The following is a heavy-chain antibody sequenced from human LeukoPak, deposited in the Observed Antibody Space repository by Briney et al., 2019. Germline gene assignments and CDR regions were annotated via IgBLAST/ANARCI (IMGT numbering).Heavy chain of an antibody. CDR2: INRDGSVT. CDR3: ARDLGGSGDY. V-gene: IGHV3-74*01. Sequence: PGGSLRLSCAASGFTFSSYWIHWVRHAPGKGLVWVSRINRDGSVTTYADSVKGRFTISRDNARNTLYLQMNSLRAEDTAVYCCARDLGGSGDYWGQGTLVTVSS. D-gene: IGHD2-15*01. CDR1: GFTFSSYW. J-gene: IGHJ4*02.